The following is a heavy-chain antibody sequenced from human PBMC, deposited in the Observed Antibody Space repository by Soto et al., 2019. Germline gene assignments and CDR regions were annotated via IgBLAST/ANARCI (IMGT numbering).Heavy chain of an antibody. D-gene: IGHD2-2*01. CDR3: AKVSRGIGVVPGATK. V-gene: IGHV3-23*01. CDR1: GHTFHNYA. Sequence: EVQLLESGGGLEQPGGSLRLSCVGSGHTFHNYAMTWVRQAPGKGLEWVSGISGSGGSTYYADSVRGRFTISRDDSKNTLYLQMNSLRAEGTAVYYCAKVSRGIGVVPGATKWGQGTLVTVSS. J-gene: IGHJ4*02. CDR2: ISGSGGST.